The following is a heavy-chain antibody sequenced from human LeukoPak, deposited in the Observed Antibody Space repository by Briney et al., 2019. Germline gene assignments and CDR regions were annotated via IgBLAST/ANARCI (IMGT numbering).Heavy chain of an antibody. D-gene: IGHD2-2*01. CDR2: FYTSETS. Sequence: PSETLSLTCTVSGGSISSYYWSWIRQPAGKGLEWIGRFYTSETSNYNPSLKSRVTMPVDTSKNQFSLKLSSATAADTAVYYCAREGREFDSTVSRNFYYYMDVWGKGTTVTVSS. CDR1: GGSISSYY. J-gene: IGHJ6*03. CDR3: AREGREFDSTVSRNFYYYMDV. V-gene: IGHV4-4*07.